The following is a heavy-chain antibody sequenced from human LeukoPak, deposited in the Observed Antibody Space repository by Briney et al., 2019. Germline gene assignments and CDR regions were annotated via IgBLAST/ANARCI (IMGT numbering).Heavy chain of an antibody. Sequence: GGSLRLSCAASGFTFRSYTMSWVRQAPGKGLEWGSAISGSGGITYYADSVKGRFTISRDTSKNTLYLQMNSLRAEDTAVYYCTKALQELVPRYFDYWGQGTLVTVSS. D-gene: IGHD6-13*01. V-gene: IGHV3-23*01. J-gene: IGHJ4*02. CDR1: GFTFRSYT. CDR3: TKALQELVPRYFDY. CDR2: ISGSGGIT.